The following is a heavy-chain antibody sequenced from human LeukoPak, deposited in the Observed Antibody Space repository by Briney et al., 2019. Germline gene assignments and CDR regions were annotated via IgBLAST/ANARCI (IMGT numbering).Heavy chain of an antibody. CDR1: GFTFSSYG. CDR3: ARERYYYDSSGYYYYYYGMGV. J-gene: IGHJ6*02. V-gene: IGHV3-33*01. D-gene: IGHD3-22*01. CDR2: IWYDGSNK. Sequence: GGSLRLSCAASGFTFSSYGMHWVRQAPGKGLEWVAVIWYDGSNKYYADSVKGRFTISRDNSKNTLYLQMNSLRAEDTAVYYCARERYYYDSSGYYYYYYGMGVWGQGTTVTVSS.